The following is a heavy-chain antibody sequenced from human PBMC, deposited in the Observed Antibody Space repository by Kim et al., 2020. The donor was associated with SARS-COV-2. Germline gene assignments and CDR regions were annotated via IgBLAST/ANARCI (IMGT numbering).Heavy chain of an antibody. D-gene: IGHD2-2*01. CDR2: ISGSGGST. CDR3: AKWAYCSSTSCLARAPTPSSGYHY. J-gene: IGHJ4*02. Sequence: GGSLRLSCAASGFTFSSYAMSWVRQAPGKGLEWVSAISGSGGSTYYADSVKGRFTISRDNSKNTLYLQMNSLRAEDTAVYYCAKWAYCSSTSCLARAPTPSSGYHYWGQGTLVTVSS. V-gene: IGHV3-23*01. CDR1: GFTFSSYA.